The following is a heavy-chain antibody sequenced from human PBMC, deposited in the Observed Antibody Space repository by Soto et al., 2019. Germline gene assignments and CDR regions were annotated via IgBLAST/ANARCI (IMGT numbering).Heavy chain of an antibody. D-gene: IGHD1-20*01. CDR3: ARDIDNRDYYYGLDV. J-gene: IGHJ6*02. CDR1: GFVFKNYE. CDR2: ISNSGNTI. V-gene: IGHV3-48*03. Sequence: GGSLRLSCVASGFVFKNYEMNWVRQSPGKGLEWISYISNSGNTIYVADSMRGRFTISRDNAKNSLFLQMNSLRADDTAVYYCARDIDNRDYYYGLDVWGQGTTVTVSS.